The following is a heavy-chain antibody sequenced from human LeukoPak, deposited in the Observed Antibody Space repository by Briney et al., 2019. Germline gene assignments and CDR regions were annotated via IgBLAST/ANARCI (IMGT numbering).Heavy chain of an antibody. V-gene: IGHV3-73*01. CDR1: GFTSSDSF. D-gene: IGHD1-26*01. CDR3: TRDSGTYNWLDP. J-gene: IGHJ5*02. Sequence: GGSLGPSFASAGFTSSDSFIHGVRRAAGKGVGWMCLMERELNGYATAYAASVRGRFTISRDDSQNTAYLQMDSLKTEDTALYYCTRDSGTYNWLDPWGQGTLVTVSS. CDR2: MERELNGYAT.